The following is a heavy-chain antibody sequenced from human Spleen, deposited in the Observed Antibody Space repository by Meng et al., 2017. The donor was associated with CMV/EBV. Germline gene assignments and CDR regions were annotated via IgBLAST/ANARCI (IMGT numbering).Heavy chain of an antibody. CDR2: TYYRSKWYN. CDR1: GDSVSSNSVA. V-gene: IGHV6-1*01. J-gene: IGHJ4*02. CDR3: TRQNGGNDY. Sequence: CAISGDSVSSNSVAWNWIRQSPSRGLEWLGRTYYRSKWYNDYAVSVRSRMSINADTSKNQSSLQLNSVTPEDTAIYYCTRQNGGNDYWGQGTLVTVSS.